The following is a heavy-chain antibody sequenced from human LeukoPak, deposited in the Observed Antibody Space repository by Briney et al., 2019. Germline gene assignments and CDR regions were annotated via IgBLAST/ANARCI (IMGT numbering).Heavy chain of an antibody. CDR2: ISTGSSYI. D-gene: IGHD5-18*01. V-gene: IGHV3-21*06. CDR3: ARDPTRGYSYGYEDY. CDR1: GFTFSTYT. J-gene: IGHJ4*02. Sequence: PGGSLRLSCAASGFTFSTYTMNWVRQAPGKGLEWVSSISTGSSYIYYADSVKGRFTISRDNAKNSLYLQMNSLRAEDTAVYYCARDPTRGYSYGYEDYWGQGTLVTVSS.